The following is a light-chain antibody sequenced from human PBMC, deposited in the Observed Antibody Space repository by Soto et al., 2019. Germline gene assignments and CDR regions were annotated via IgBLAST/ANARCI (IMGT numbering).Light chain of an antibody. CDR1: NIGSKS. CDR3: QVWDSSSDHRNV. J-gene: IGLJ6*01. Sequence: SYELTQPPSGSVAPGKTARITWGGNNIGSKSVHWYQQKPGQAPVVVIYDDNDRPSGIPERFSGSNFGNTATLTISRVEAGDEADYYCQVWDSSSDHRNVFGSGTQLTVL. CDR2: DDN. V-gene: IGLV3-21*04.